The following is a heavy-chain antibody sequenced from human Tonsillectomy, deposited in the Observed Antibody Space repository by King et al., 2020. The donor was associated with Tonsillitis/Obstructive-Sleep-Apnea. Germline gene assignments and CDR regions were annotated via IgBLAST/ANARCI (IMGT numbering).Heavy chain of an antibody. J-gene: IGHJ2*01. Sequence: VQLVESGGGVVQPGRSLRLSCAASGFTFSSYGMHWVRQAPGKGLEWVAVIWYDGSNKYYADSVKGRFTISRDNSKNTLYLQMNSLRAEDTAVYYCARDPPYCSSTSCYKALPYWYFDLWGRGTLVTVSS. D-gene: IGHD2-2*02. CDR3: ARDPPYCSSTSCYKALPYWYFDL. CDR1: GFTFSSYG. CDR2: IWYDGSNK. V-gene: IGHV3-33*01.